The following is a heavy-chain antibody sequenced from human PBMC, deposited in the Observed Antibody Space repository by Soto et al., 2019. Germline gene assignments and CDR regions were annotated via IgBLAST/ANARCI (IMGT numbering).Heavy chain of an antibody. Sequence: ASVKVSCKAPGDTFTSYYLNWVRQAPGQGLEWMGVINPHGGSTKYAQKFQGRITMTRDASRSTVYMELSSLRSDDTAIYYCARSSGGNFGIIIEGSNWFDPWGQGTLVTVSS. CDR1: GDTFTSYY. J-gene: IGHJ5*02. V-gene: IGHV1-46*01. D-gene: IGHD3-3*01. CDR3: ARSSGGNFGIIIEGSNWFDP. CDR2: INPHGGST.